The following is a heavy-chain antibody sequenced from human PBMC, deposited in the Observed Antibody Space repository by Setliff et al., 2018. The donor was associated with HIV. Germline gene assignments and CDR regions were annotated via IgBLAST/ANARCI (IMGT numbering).Heavy chain of an antibody. CDR1: GFTFTDYW. CDR2: INVDGSSI. CDR3: ARLPQDVRSSIDF. D-gene: IGHD6-6*01. J-gene: IGHJ4*02. Sequence: LRLSCAASGFTFTDYWMHWVRQVPGQGLVWVSRINVDGSSISYADSVKGRFTISRDNAKNTLFLQMNSLRAEDTAVYYCARLPQDVRSSIDFWGQGTLVTVSS. V-gene: IGHV3-74*01.